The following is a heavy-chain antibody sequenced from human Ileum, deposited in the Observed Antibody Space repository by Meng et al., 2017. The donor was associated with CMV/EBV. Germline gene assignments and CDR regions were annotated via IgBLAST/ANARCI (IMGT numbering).Heavy chain of an antibody. D-gene: IGHD4-17*01. CDR1: GFTFTDYA. V-gene: IGHV3-23*01. J-gene: IGHJ4*02. CDR3: AKDDGGDYARGYFDY. CDR2: ISSSGGST. Sequence: SGFTFTDYAMSWVRQAPGQELEWVSAISSSGGSTYYTDSVKGRFTISRDNSKNTLYLQMSSLRAEDAAVYYCAKDDGGDYARGYFDYWGQGTLVTVSS.